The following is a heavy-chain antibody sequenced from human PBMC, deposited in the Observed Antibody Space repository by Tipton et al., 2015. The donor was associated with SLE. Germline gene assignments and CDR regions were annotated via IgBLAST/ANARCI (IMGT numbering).Heavy chain of an antibody. CDR2: ISSSGNHV. CDR1: GFTFSAYS. D-gene: IGHD2-21*02. Sequence: SLRFSCAASGFTFSAYSMNWVRQAPGKGLEWVASISSSGNHVYYADSMKGRFTISRDNAKNSLFLQLNSLRAEDTGLYYCARGPLGDSADDYWGQGTLVTVSS. CDR3: ARGPLGDSADDY. V-gene: IGHV3-21*03. J-gene: IGHJ4*02.